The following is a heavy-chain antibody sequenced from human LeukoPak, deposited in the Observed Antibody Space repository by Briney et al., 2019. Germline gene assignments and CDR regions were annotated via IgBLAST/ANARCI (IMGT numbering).Heavy chain of an antibody. J-gene: IGHJ4*02. V-gene: IGHV3-21*01. D-gene: IGHD6-13*01. CDR1: GLTFISYS. CDR3: ARSSSSWYYFYY. Sequence: SGGSLRPSRAAYGLTFISYSMNSVRLAAGKGLGSVSSISIISSYIYYSDSVKGRFTISRDNAKNSLYLQMNSLRAEDTAVYYCARSSSSWYYFYYWVQGTLVTVSS. CDR2: ISIISSYI.